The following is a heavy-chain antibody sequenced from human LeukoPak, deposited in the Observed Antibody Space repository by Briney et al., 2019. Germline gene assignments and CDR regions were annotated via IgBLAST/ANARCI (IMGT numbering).Heavy chain of an antibody. CDR2: IYYSGST. CDR3: ARQTGGYYFDY. V-gene: IGHV4-39*01. D-gene: IGHD3-16*01. CDR1: GGSISTSSYY. J-gene: IGHJ4*02. Sequence: PSETLSLTCTVSGGSISTSSYYWGWIRQPPGKGPEWIGSIYYSGSTYYNPSLKSRVTISVDTSKNQFSLKLSSVTAADTAVYYCARQTGGYYFDYWGQGTLVTVSS.